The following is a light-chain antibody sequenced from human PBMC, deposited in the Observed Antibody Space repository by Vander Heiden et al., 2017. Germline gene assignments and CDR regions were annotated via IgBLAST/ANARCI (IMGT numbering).Light chain of an antibody. V-gene: IGLV3-21*02. Sequence: SVLTQPPSVSVAPGQTARMTWGGDNLGCKSVHWYQQKSGQAPVLVVYDDSDRPSGIPERVSGFNSGNKATLTISRVEAGDEADYYCQVWDSISDHLVFGGGTKLSVL. CDR3: QVWDSISDHLV. CDR2: DDS. CDR1: NLGCKS. J-gene: IGLJ2*01.